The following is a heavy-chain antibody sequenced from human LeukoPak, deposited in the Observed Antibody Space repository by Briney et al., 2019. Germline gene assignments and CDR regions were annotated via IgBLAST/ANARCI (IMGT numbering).Heavy chain of an antibody. Sequence: PSETLSLTCTVSGGSIGSGDYYWSWIRQPPGKGLEWIGYIYYSGSTYYNPSLKSRVTISVDTSKNQFSLKLSSVTAADTAVYYCAREARGQLLYWFDPWGQGTLVTVSS. CDR3: AREARGQLLYWFDP. CDR2: IYYSGST. J-gene: IGHJ5*02. D-gene: IGHD2-2*01. CDR1: GGSIGSGDYY. V-gene: IGHV4-30-4*08.